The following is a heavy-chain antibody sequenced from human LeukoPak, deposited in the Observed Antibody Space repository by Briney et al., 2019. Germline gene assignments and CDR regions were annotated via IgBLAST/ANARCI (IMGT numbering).Heavy chain of an antibody. D-gene: IGHD1-26*01. CDR3: ARGWELGPGAFDI. J-gene: IGHJ3*02. CDR1: GGSISSYSYC. Sequence: PSETLSLTCTVSGGSISSYSYCWGWIRQPPGKGLEWVSVIYSGGSTYYADSVKGRFTISRHNSKNTLYLQMNSLRAEDTAVYYCARGWELGPGAFDIWGQGTMVTVSS. CDR2: IYSGGST. V-gene: IGHV3-53*04.